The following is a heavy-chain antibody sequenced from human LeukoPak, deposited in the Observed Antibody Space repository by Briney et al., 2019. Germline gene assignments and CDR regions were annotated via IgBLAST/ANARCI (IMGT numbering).Heavy chain of an antibody. V-gene: IGHV4-31*03. D-gene: IGHD6-13*01. Sequence: PSQTLSLTCTVSGGSISSGGYYWSWTRQHPGKGLEWIGYIYYSGSTYYNPSLKSRVTISVDTSKNQFSLKLSSVTAADTAVYYCARDRGQQLVGWFDPWGQGTLVTVSS. J-gene: IGHJ5*02. CDR2: IYYSGST. CDR1: GGSISSGGYY. CDR3: ARDRGQQLVGWFDP.